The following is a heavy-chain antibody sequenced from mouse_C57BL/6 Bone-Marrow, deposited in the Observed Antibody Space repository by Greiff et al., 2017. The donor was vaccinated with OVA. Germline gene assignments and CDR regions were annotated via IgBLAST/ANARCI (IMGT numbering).Heavy chain of an antibody. CDR2: IYPGSGST. CDR1: GYTFTSYW. D-gene: IGHD2-4*01. CDR3: ARARDYDWYFDV. V-gene: IGHV1-55*01. J-gene: IGHJ1*03. Sequence: QVQLKQPGAELVKPGASVKMSCKASGYTFTSYWITWAKQRPGQGLEWIGDIYPGSGSTNYNEKFKSKATLTVDTSSSTAYMQLSSLTSEDSAVYYCARARDYDWYFDVWGTGTTVTVTS.